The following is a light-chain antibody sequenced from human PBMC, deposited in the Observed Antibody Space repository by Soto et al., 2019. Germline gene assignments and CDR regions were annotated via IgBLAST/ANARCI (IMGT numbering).Light chain of an antibody. J-gene: IGKJ5*01. CDR2: GAS. CDR3: QQRSNLPPT. CDR1: QSVDSNF. Sequence: EIVLTQSPGTLSLSPGERATLSCGASQSVDSNFLAWYQQKPGQAPRLLIYGASNRATGIPDRFSGSGSGTDFTLTISRLEPEDFAVYYCQQRSNLPPTFGQGTRLEIK. V-gene: IGKV3D-20*02.